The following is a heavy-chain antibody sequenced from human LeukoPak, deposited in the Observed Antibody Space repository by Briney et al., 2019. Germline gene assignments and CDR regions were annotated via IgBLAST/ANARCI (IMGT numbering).Heavy chain of an antibody. J-gene: IGHJ4*02. CDR3: ARALFDFWSGYHDY. D-gene: IGHD3-3*01. CDR2: ISTSSGYI. Sequence: GGSLRLSCAASGFTFSSYNMNWVRQAPGKGLEWVSSISTSSGYIYYADSLKGRFTISRDNAKNSLYLQMNSLRAEDTAVYYCARALFDFWSGYHDYWGQGTLVTVSS. V-gene: IGHV3-21*01. CDR1: GFTFSSYN.